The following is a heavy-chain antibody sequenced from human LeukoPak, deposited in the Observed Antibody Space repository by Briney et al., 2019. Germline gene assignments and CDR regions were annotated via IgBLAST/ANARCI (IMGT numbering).Heavy chain of an antibody. V-gene: IGHV4-59*01. Sequence: KPSETLSLTCTVSGGSISSYYWNWIRQPPGKGLEGIGYIYNSGSTNYNPSLKSRVTISVDTSKNQFSLKLSSVTAADTAVYYCARDVGATPGWFDPWGQGTLVTVSS. J-gene: IGHJ5*02. D-gene: IGHD1-26*01. CDR3: ARDVGATPGWFDP. CDR2: IYNSGST. CDR1: GGSISSYY.